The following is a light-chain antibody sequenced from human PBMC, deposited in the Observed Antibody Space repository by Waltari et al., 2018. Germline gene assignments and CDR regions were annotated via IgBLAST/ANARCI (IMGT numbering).Light chain of an antibody. CDR3: GAWDDGVKEWV. J-gene: IGLJ3*02. CDR1: TYKIGINN. CDR2: STT. V-gene: IGLV1-44*01. Sequence: QSVLTQPPSASGTPGRRVTIPCSGTTYKIGINNVNWHQQFPASAPKLLIFSTTQRPSGVPDRFSASKSGTSASLAINGLQAADEADYYCGAWDDGVKEWVFGGGTKLTVL.